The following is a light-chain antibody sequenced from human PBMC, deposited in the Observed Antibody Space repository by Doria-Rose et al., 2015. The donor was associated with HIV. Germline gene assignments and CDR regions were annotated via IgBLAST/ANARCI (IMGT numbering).Light chain of an antibody. CDR1: QSIRRY. Sequence: DIWVTQSPSSLSSSVGDRVTLTCRASQSIRRYLNWYQQKRGTAPKLLIYGVSTLQSGVPLRFSGGESGTDFTLTISSLQPEDSATYYCQQSSSTPYTFGQGTKVEIK. V-gene: IGKV1-39*01. CDR3: QQSSSTPYT. CDR2: GVS. J-gene: IGKJ2*01.